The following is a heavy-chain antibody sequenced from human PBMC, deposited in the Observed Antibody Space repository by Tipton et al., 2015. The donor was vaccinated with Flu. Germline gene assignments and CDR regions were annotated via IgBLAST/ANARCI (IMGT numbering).Heavy chain of an antibody. CDR3: AHSYCTNGVCADPDYYGMDV. V-gene: IGHV2-5*02. Sequence: LVKPTQTLTLTCTFSGFSLSTSGVGVGWIRQPPGKALEWLALIYWDDDKRYSPSLKSRLTITKDTSKNQVVLTMTNMDPVDTATYYCAHSYCTNGVCADPDYYGMDVWGQGTTVTVSS. J-gene: IGHJ6*02. D-gene: IGHD2-8*01. CDR1: GFSLSTSGVG. CDR2: IYWDDDK.